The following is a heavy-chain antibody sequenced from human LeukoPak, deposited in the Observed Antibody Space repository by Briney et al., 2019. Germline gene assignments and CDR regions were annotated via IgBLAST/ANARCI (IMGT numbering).Heavy chain of an antibody. Sequence: SETLSLTCTVSGGSISSYYWSWIRQPPGKGLEWIGYIYYSGSTNYSPSLKSRVTISVDTSKNQFSLKLSSVTAADTAVYYCARAAYCSGGSCYSFNGNYFDYWGQGTLVTVSS. V-gene: IGHV4-59*01. J-gene: IGHJ4*02. CDR1: GGSISSYY. D-gene: IGHD2-15*01. CDR3: ARAAYCSGGSCYSFNGNYFDY. CDR2: IYYSGST.